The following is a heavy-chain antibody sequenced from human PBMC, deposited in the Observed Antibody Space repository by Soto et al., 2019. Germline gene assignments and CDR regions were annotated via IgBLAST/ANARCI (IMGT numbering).Heavy chain of an antibody. D-gene: IGHD5-12*01. CDR3: ARHRLRALDY. CDR2: IYYSGST. CDR1: GGSISSYY. V-gene: IGHV4-59*08. J-gene: IGHJ4*02. Sequence: SETLSLTCTVSGGSISSYYWSWIRQPPGKGLEWIGYIYYSGSTNYNPSLKSRVTISVDTSKNQFSLKLSSVTAADTAVYYCARHRLRALDYWGQGTLVTVSS.